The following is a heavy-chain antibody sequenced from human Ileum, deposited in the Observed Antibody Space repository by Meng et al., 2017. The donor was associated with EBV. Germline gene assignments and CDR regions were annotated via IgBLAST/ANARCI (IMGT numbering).Heavy chain of an antibody. J-gene: IGHJ5*01. CDR2: MNSNIGKP. V-gene: IGHV1-8*01. CDR1: GYRLSMHY. Sequence: QAWPGLCRPEVNKPVACTKVSFTPTGYRLSMHYIHWLPQAPGEWLEWIGWMNSNIGKPALSRKFTNTMTMTKKTAISTISIELRVLTSEDMSVYYCARCYGGGNGEWFDYWGQGTLVTVSS. D-gene: IGHD4-23*01. CDR3: ARCYGGGNGEWFDY.